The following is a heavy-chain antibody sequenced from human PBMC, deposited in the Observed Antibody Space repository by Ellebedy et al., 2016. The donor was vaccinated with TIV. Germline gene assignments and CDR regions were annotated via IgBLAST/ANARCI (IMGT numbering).Heavy chain of an antibody. V-gene: IGHV3-11*04. CDR2: IDGSGSVI. J-gene: IGHJ5*02. CDR1: GFTFSASY. Sequence: GESLKISXAASGFTFSASYMTWIRQAPGKGPEWLAYIDGSGSVIVYADSVKGRFTISRDNAKNSLYLQMSSLRAEDTAVYYCAKDLARDTSCPWGQGTLVTVSS. CDR3: AKDLARDTSCP. D-gene: IGHD2-2*01.